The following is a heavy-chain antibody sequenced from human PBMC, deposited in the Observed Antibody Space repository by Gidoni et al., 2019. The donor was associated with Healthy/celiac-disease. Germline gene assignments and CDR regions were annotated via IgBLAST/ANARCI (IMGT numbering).Heavy chain of an antibody. CDR1: GFTFSSYG. J-gene: IGHJ4*02. D-gene: IGHD3-16*01. V-gene: IGHV3-30*18. CDR2: ISYNGSNE. CDR3: AKDGGGGWYYFDY. Sequence: QVQLVESVGGVVQPGRSLRLSCAASGFTFSSYGMHWVRQSPGKGLEWVAVISYNGSNEYYADSVKGRFTITRDNSKNALYLQMNSLRAEDTAVYYCAKDGGGGWYYFDYWGQGTLVTVSS.